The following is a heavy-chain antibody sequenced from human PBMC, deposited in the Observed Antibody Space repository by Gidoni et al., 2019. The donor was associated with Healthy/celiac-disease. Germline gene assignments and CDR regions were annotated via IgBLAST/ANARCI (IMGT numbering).Heavy chain of an antibody. D-gene: IGHD5-12*01. Sequence: QVQLVQSGAEVKKPGSSVKVSCKASGGTFSSYAISWVRQAPGQGLEWMGGIIPIFGTANYAQKFQGRVTITADESTSTAYMELSSLRSEDTAVYYCAREIYSGYDFYTYYYYYMDVWGKGTTVTVSS. J-gene: IGHJ6*03. CDR3: AREIYSGYDFYTYYYYYMDV. V-gene: IGHV1-69*01. CDR2: IIPIFGTA. CDR1: GGTFSSYA.